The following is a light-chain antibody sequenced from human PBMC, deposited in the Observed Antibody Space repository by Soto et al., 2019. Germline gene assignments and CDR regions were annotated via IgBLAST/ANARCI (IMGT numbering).Light chain of an antibody. CDR2: EVT. CDR1: SSDVGFYNL. Sequence: QSVLTQPPSASGSPGQSLTTSCTGPSSDVGFYNLVSWYQQRPGKAPKLVIYEVTKRPSGVPDRFSGSKSGSTASLTVSGLQADDEADYYCASYAGTRLFVFGSGTKVTVL. J-gene: IGLJ1*01. CDR3: ASYAGTRLFV. V-gene: IGLV2-8*01.